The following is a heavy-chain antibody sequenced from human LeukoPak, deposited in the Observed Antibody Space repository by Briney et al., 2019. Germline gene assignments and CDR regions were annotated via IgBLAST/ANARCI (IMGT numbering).Heavy chain of an antibody. CDR1: GFTFSSYA. J-gene: IGHJ4*02. D-gene: IGHD2-2*01. Sequence: GGSLRLSCAASGFTFSSYAMSWVRQAPGEGLEWVSVIYSGGSTYYADSVKGRFTISRDNSKNTLYLQMNSLRAEDTAVYYCAKDGPPSCISCSSIPYWGQGTLVTVSS. CDR3: AKDGPPSCISCSSIPY. V-gene: IGHV3-23*03. CDR2: IYSGGST.